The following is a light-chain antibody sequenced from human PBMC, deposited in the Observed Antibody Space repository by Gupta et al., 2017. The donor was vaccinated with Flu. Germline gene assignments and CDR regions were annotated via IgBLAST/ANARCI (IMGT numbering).Light chain of an antibody. CDR1: QSVNSY. J-gene: IGKJ5*01. Sequence: EIVLTQSPATLSLSPGDRATLSCRASQSVNSYLAWYQQKPGQAPRLLIYDASNRATGIPARFSGSGSGTDFTLTISSREPEDFAVYYCQQRSNWPPITFGQGTRLEVK. V-gene: IGKV3-11*01. CDR3: QQRSNWPPIT. CDR2: DAS.